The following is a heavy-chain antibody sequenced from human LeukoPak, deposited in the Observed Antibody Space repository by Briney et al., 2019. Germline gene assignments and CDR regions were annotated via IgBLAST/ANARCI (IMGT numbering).Heavy chain of an antibody. CDR2: IKQDGSEK. V-gene: IGHV3-7*01. Sequence: PGGSLRLSCAASGFTFSGFWMSWVRQTPGKGLEWVANIKQDGSEKYYVDSVKGRFAISRDNAKNSLYLQMNSLRAEDTAVYYCARDPGYYYDSSGYYYDYWGQGTLVTVSS. CDR1: GFTFSGFW. J-gene: IGHJ4*02. CDR3: ARDPGYYYDSSGYYYDY. D-gene: IGHD3-22*01.